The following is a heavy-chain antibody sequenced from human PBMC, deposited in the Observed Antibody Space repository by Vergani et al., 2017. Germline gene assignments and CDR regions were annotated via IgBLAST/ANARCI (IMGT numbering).Heavy chain of an antibody. CDR1: GFTFSSYG. V-gene: IGHV3-33*01. CDR2: IWYDGSNK. CDR3: ARDNKDGYKLGADY. Sequence: QVQLVESGGGVVQPGRSLRLSCAASGFTFSSYGMHWVRQAPGKGLEWVAVIWYDGSNKYYADSVKGRFTISRDNSKNTLYLQMNSLRAEDTAVYYCARDNKDGYKLGADYWGQGTLVTVSS. J-gene: IGHJ4*02. D-gene: IGHD5-24*01.